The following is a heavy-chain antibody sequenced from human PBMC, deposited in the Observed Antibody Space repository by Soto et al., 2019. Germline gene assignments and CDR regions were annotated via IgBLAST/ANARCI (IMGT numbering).Heavy chain of an antibody. J-gene: IGHJ6*03. D-gene: IGHD3-9*01. CDR2: IYYSGST. V-gene: IGHV4-39*01. CDR1: GGTISSSSYY. Sequence: SETLSLTCPVSGGTISSSSYYWGWIRKPPGKGLEWIGSIYYSGSTYYNPSLKSRVTISVDTSKNQFSLKLNSVTAADTAVFYCARHARYPDYYMDVWGKGTTVTVSS. CDR3: ARHARYPDYYMDV.